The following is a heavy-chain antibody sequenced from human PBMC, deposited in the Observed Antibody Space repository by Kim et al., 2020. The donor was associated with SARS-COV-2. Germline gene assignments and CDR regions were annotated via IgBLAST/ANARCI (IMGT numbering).Heavy chain of an antibody. V-gene: IGHV2-5*02. Sequence: SGPTLVKPTQTLTLTCTFSGFSLSTSGVGVGWFRQPPGKALEWLALIYWDDDKRYSPSLKSRLTITKDTSKNQVVLTMTNMDPVDTATYYCAHRRLGIAAPGIDYWGQGTLVTVSS. D-gene: IGHD6-13*01. J-gene: IGHJ4*02. CDR1: GFSLSTSGVG. CDR2: IYWDDDK. CDR3: AHRRLGIAAPGIDY.